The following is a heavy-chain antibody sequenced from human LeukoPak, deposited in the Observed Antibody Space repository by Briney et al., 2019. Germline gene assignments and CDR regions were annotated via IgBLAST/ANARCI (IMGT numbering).Heavy chain of an antibody. CDR3: ARVRSPGGRDAFDI. CDR2: MNPNSGNT. D-gene: IGHD4-23*01. Sequence: ASVKVSCKASGYTFTSNDINWVRQATGQGLEWMGWMNPNSGNTGYAQKFQGRVTMTRNTSISTAYMELSSLRSEDTAVYYCARVRSPGGRDAFDIWGQGTMVTVSS. CDR1: GYTFTSND. V-gene: IGHV1-8*01. J-gene: IGHJ3*02.